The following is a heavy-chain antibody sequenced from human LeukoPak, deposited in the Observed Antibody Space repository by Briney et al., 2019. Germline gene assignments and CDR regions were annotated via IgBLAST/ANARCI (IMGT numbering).Heavy chain of an antibody. V-gene: IGHV3-48*03. Sequence: GGSLRLSCAASGFTFSSFGMNWVRQPPGKGLEWLSHISSSGDTIHYADSLKGRFTISRDNAKNSLYLQMNSLRAEDTAVYYCARDLRGSGTYYHDYWGQGTLVTVSS. CDR1: GFTFSSFG. CDR3: ARDLRGSGTYYHDY. J-gene: IGHJ4*02. CDR2: ISSSGDTI. D-gene: IGHD3-10*01.